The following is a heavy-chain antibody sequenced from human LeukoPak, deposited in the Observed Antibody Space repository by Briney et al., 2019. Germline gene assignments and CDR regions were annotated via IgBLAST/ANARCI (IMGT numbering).Heavy chain of an antibody. V-gene: IGHV3-43*02. CDR1: GFTFDDYA. D-gene: IGHD5-12*01. CDR3: AKDSGYSGYDSDY. Sequence: GGSLRLSCAASGFTFDDYAMHWVRQAPGKGLEWVSLISGDGGSTYYADSVKGRFTISRDNSKNTLYLQMSSLRAEDTAVYYCAKDSGYSGYDSDYWGQGTLVTVSS. CDR2: ISGDGGST. J-gene: IGHJ4*02.